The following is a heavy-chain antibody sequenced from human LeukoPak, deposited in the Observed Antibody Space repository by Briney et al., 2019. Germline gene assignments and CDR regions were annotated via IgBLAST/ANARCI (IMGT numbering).Heavy chain of an antibody. CDR3: ARGRESIARVWFDP. CDR2: IYHSGNT. V-gene: IGHV4-39*07. Sequence: SETLSLTCTVSGGSITSSSNYWGWIRQPPGKGLEWIANIYHSGNTYYNPSLKSRVTISVDTSKNQFSLKLSSVSPADTAVYYCARGRESIARVWFDPWGQGTLVTVSS. J-gene: IGHJ5*02. CDR1: GGSITSSSNY.